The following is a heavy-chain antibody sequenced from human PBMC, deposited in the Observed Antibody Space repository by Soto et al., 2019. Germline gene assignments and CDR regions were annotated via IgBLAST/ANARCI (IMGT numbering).Heavy chain of an antibody. CDR3: ARGSTIFGGWFDP. Sequence: SLRLSCAASGFTFSSYAMHWVRQAPGKGLEWVAVISYDGSNKYYADSVKGRFTISRDNSKNTLYLQMNSLRAEDTAVYYCARGSTIFGGWFDPWGQGTLVTVSS. D-gene: IGHD3-3*01. V-gene: IGHV3-30-3*01. J-gene: IGHJ5*02. CDR2: ISYDGSNK. CDR1: GFTFSSYA.